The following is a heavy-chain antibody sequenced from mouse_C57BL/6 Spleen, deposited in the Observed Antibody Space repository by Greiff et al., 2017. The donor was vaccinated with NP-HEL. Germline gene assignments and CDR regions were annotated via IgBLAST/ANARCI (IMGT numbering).Heavy chain of an antibody. CDR2: INPNNGGT. J-gene: IGHJ4*01. CDR1: GYTFTDYY. CDR3: ASLYSNYPYYYAMDY. V-gene: IGHV1-26*01. D-gene: IGHD2-5*01. Sequence: EVQLQQSGPELVKPGASVKISCKASGYTFTDYYMNWVKQSHGKSLEWIGDINPNNGGTSYNQKFKGKATLTVDKSSSTAYMELRSLTSEDSAVYYCASLYSNYPYYYAMDYWGQGTSGTVSS.